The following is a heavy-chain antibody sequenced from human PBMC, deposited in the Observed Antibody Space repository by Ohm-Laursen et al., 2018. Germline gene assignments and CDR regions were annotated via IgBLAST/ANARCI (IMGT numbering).Heavy chain of an antibody. Sequence: SSVKVSCKASGGTFSTYTINWVRQAPGQGLEWMGGIIPMFGTANYAQKFQGRVTITADESTITSYMEVSSLRSEDTAVYYCARESEQWLVRYWGQGTLVTVSS. D-gene: IGHD6-19*01. V-gene: IGHV1-69*01. CDR2: IIPMFGTA. CDR1: GGTFSTYT. J-gene: IGHJ4*02. CDR3: ARESEQWLVRY.